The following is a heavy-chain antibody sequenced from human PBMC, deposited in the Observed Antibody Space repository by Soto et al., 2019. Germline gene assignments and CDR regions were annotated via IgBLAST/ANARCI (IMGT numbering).Heavy chain of an antibody. CDR2: IWHDGSNK. V-gene: IGHV3-33*01. D-gene: IGHD3-3*01. CDR1: GFTFSAYA. Sequence: QVQLVESGGGVVQPGRSLRLSCAASGFTFSAYAIHWVRQAPGKGLEWVANIWHDGSNKYYADSVKGRFTISRDNSKNTIFLHMNRLRVEETAVYYCARDVAYYDFWGGNYEPHISMDVWGQGTTVTVSS. J-gene: IGHJ6*02. CDR3: ARDVAYYDFWGGNYEPHISMDV.